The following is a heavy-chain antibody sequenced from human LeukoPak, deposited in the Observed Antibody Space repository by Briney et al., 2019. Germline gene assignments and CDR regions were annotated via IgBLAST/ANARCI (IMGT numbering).Heavy chain of an antibody. CDR1: GGSISSYY. CDR3: ARYGAATIARFDY. V-gene: IGHV4-59*08. CDR2: IYYSGST. D-gene: IGHD5-24*01. J-gene: IGHJ4*02. Sequence: PSETLSLTCTVSGGSISSYYWSWIRQPPGKGLEWIGYIYYSGSTNYNPSLKSRVTISVDTSKNQFSLNLTSVTAADTGVYYCARYGAATIARFDYWGQGTLVTVSS.